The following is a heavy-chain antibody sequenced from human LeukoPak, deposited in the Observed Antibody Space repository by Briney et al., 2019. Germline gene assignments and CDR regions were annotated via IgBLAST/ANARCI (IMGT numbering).Heavy chain of an antibody. CDR2: ISTYNGNT. Sequence: SVKVSCKASGYTFTSYGISWVRQAPGQGVEWMGWISTYNGNTKYAQKLQGRVTMTTDTSTSTAYMELRSLRSDDTAVYYCARDGYYYDSSGYPDYGGQGTLVTVSS. CDR1: GYTFTSYG. J-gene: IGHJ4*02. V-gene: IGHV1-18*01. CDR3: ARDGYYYDSSGYPDY. D-gene: IGHD3-22*01.